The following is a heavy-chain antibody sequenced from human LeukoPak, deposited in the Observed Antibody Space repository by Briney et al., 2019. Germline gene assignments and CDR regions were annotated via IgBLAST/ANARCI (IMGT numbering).Heavy chain of an antibody. D-gene: IGHD6-13*01. Sequence: SGTLSLTCAVSGGSISSSNWWNWVRQPPGKGLEWIGEIYHSGSTNYNPSLKSRVTISVDTSKNQFSLKLSSVTAADTAVYYCALKGPAASFDYWGQGTLVTVSS. J-gene: IGHJ4*02. CDR2: IYHSGST. CDR3: ALKGPAASFDY. CDR1: GGSISSSNW. V-gene: IGHV4-4*02.